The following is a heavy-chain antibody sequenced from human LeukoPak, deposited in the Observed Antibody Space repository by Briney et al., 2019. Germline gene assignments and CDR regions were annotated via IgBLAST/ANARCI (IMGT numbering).Heavy chain of an antibody. CDR1: GFTFSSYG. J-gene: IGHJ4*02. D-gene: IGHD5-24*01. CDR3: ARDYKYAFDN. Sequence: GGSLRLSCAASGFTFSSYGMHWVRQAPGKGLEWVAVISYDGSNKYYADSVKGRFTISRDNSKNTLYLQMNSLRVEDTAVYYCARDYKYAFDNWGQGTLVTVSS. V-gene: IGHV3-30*03. CDR2: ISYDGSNK.